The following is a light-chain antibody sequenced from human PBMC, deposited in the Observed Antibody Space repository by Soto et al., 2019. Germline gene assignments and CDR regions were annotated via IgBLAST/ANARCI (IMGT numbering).Light chain of an antibody. J-gene: IGKJ1*01. CDR3: QQYNNWPPWT. Sequence: DIVVTQSPATLSLSPGERATLSCRASQSVSNYLAWYQQKPGQAPRLLIYGASTRATGIPARFSGSGSGTEFTLTISSLQSEDFAVYYCQQYNNWPPWTFGQGTKVDIK. CDR2: GAS. V-gene: IGKV3-15*01. CDR1: QSVSNY.